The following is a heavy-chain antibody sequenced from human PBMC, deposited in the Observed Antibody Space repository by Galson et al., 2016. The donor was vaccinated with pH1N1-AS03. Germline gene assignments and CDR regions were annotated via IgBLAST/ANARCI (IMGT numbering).Heavy chain of an antibody. D-gene: IGHD3-22*01. J-gene: IGHJ4*02. V-gene: IGHV4-59*08. CDR2: VSHDGNT. Sequence: ETLSLTCSASGGSITTDYWNWIRQPPGKGLEWIGYVSHDGNTNYNPSLYSRVTMSVDTSKNQFSLKLNSVSAADTAVYYCARMRVVAASDTSGYYYFDFWGQGALVTVSS. CDR1: GGSITTDY. CDR3: ARMRVVAASDTSGYYYFDF.